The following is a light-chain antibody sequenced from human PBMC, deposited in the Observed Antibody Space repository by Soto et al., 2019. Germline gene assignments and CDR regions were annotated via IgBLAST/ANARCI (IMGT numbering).Light chain of an antibody. Sequence: EIVLTQSPGTLSLSPGERATLSGRASTSLSSNHVGWHLSWYQQNPGQTPRLLTYGTSRRSAAIPDRFSGRGSGTDFNLTTSRLEPDDVAVYDGEEYCYSQSITSGLGARLEIK. CDR1: TSLSSNH. V-gene: IGKV3-20*01. J-gene: IGKJ5*01. CDR2: GTS. CDR3: EEYCYSQSIT.